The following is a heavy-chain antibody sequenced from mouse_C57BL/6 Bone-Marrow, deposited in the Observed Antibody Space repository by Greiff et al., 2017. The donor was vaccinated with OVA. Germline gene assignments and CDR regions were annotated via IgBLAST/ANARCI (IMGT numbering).Heavy chain of an antibody. J-gene: IGHJ3*01. CDR2: ISAGGSYT. D-gene: IGHD1-1*01. CDR3: SQYYGSSLAWFAY. V-gene: IGHV5-4*01. CDR1: GFTFSSYA. Sequence: EVQVVESGGGLVKPGGSLKLSCAASGFTFSSYAMSWVRQTPETRLEWVATISAGGSYTYYPDNVKGRFTISRDNAKNNLYLQMSHLKSEDTAMYYCSQYYGSSLAWFAYWGQGTLVTVSA.